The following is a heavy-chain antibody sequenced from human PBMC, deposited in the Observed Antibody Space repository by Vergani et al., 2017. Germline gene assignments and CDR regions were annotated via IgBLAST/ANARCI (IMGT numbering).Heavy chain of an antibody. Sequence: EVQLLVSGGGLVQPGGSLRLSCAASGFTFSSYAMSWVRQAPGKGLEWVSAISGSGGSTYYADSVKGRFTISRDNSKNTLYLQMNSLRAEDTAVYYCAKVRQAATDYYYYYMDVWGKGTTVTVSS. J-gene: IGHJ6*03. CDR1: GFTFSSYA. D-gene: IGHD2-15*01. V-gene: IGHV3-23*01. CDR3: AKVRQAATDYYYYYMDV. CDR2: ISGSGGST.